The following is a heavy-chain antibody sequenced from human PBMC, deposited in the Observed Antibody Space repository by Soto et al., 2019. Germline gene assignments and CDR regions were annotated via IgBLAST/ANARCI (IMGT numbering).Heavy chain of an antibody. CDR3: ARATTVTSSFFFYGLDV. V-gene: IGHV4-30-4*01. CDR1: GSSISSSSYY. CDR2: IYYNGNT. D-gene: IGHD4-17*01. J-gene: IGHJ6*02. Sequence: SETLSLTCTVSGSSISSSSYYWNWIRQSPGKGLEWIGHIYYNGNTYYNPSLKSRLTMSLDTSQNQFSLHLTSVIAADSALYFCARATTVTSSFFFYGLDVWGQGTTVTVSS.